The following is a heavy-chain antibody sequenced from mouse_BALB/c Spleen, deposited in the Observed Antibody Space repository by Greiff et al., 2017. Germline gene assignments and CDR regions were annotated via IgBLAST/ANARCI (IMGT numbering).Heavy chain of an antibody. CDR2: ISSGGSYT. J-gene: IGHJ3*01. Sequence: DVKLVESGGGLVKPGGSLKLSCAASGFTFSSYAMSWVRQSPEKRLEWVAEISSGGSYTYYPDTVTGRFTISRYNAKNTLYLEMSILRSEDTAMYYCARGDTITLPSWFAYWGQGTLVTVSA. V-gene: IGHV5-9-4*01. CDR3: ARGDTITLPSWFAY. D-gene: IGHD1-1*01. CDR1: GFTFSSYA.